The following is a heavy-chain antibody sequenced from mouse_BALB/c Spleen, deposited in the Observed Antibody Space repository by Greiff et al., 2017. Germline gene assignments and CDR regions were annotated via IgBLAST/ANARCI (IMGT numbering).Heavy chain of an antibody. J-gene: IGHJ4*01. CDR1: GFNIKDYY. CDR3: NAVYGNYVGAMDY. CDR2: IDPENGDT. V-gene: IGHV14-4*02. D-gene: IGHD2-10*02. Sequence: EVQLQQSGAELVRSGASVKLSCTASGFNIKDYYMHWVKQRPEQGLEWIGWIDPENGDTEYAPKFQGKATMTADTSSNTAYLQLNSLTSEDTAVYYCNAVYGNYVGAMDYWGQGTSVTVSS.